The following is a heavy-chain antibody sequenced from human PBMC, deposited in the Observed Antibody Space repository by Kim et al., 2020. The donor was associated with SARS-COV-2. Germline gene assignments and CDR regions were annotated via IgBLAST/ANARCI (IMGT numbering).Heavy chain of an antibody. D-gene: IGHD3-10*01. V-gene: IGHV3-23*01. Sequence: SVKGRFTISRDNSMHTVFLQMNSLRVEDTAVYYCAKGSYSGSGSSFGERYWGQGTLVTVSS. J-gene: IGHJ4*02. CDR3: AKGSYSGSGSSFGERY.